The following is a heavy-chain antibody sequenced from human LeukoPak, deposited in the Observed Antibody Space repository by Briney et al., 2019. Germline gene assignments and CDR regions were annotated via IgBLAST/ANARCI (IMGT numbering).Heavy chain of an antibody. V-gene: IGHV4-34*01. CDR2: INHSGST. D-gene: IGHD3-3*01. CDR1: GGSFSGYY. CDR3: ARAIAIFGVVIWDHYYYMDV. J-gene: IGHJ6*03. Sequence: SETLSLTCAVYGGSFSGYYWSWIRQPPGKGLEWIGEINHSGSTNYNPSLKSRVTIPVDTSKNQFSLKLSSVTAADTAVYYCARAIAIFGVVIWDHYYYMDVWGKGTTVTVSS.